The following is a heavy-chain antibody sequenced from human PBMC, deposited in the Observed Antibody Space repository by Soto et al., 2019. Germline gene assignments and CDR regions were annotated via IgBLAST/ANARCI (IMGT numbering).Heavy chain of an antibody. V-gene: IGHV4-30-4*01. D-gene: IGHD1-1*01. CDR2: IYYSGST. CDR3: ARDILQRGYGMYV. Sequence: SETLSLTCTVSGGSVSSGDYYWSWVRQPPGKGMEWIGYIYYSGSTYYNPSLKSRVTISVDTSKNQFSLKLSSVTAADTAVYYCARDILQRGYGMYVWGQGTTVTVSS. J-gene: IGHJ6*02. CDR1: GGSVSSGDYY.